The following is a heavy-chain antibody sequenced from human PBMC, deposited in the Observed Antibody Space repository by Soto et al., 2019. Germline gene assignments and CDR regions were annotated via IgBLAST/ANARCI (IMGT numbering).Heavy chain of an antibody. Sequence: QVQLVQSGAEVKKPGASVKVSCKASGYTFTSYDINWVRQATGQGLEWMGWMNPNSGNTGYAQKFQGRVTMTRNTSISTAYMELSSLRSEDTAVHYCAREGTLRFLEWLLSPFDYWGQGTLVTVSS. D-gene: IGHD3-3*01. CDR1: GYTFTSYD. J-gene: IGHJ4*02. CDR3: AREGTLRFLEWLLSPFDY. CDR2: MNPNSGNT. V-gene: IGHV1-8*01.